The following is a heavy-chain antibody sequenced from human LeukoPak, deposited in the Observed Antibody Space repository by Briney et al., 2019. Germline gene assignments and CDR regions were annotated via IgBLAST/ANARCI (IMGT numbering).Heavy chain of an antibody. CDR2: INPSIGTT. CDR1: GYTFTNYY. CDR3: AKIVGASNGYFDY. J-gene: IGHJ4*02. Sequence: ASVKVSCKASGYTFTNYYIHWVRQAPGQGLEWMGIINPSIGTTSYAQKFQGRVTMTRDTPTSTVYMELSSLRSEDTAVYYCAKIVGASNGYFDYWGQGTLVTVSS. V-gene: IGHV1-46*01. D-gene: IGHD1-26*01.